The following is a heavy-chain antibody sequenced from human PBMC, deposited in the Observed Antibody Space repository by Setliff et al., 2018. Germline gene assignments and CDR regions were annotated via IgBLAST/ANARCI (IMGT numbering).Heavy chain of an antibody. V-gene: IGHV4-34*01. Sequence: PSETLSLTCAVYGGSFSGYYWSWIRQPPGKGLEWIGEINHSGSTSYNPSLKSRVTISVDTSKNQFSLKLSSVTAADTAVYYCARGGEVLRFLEWLRGVWFDPWGQGTLVTVSS. CDR3: ARGGEVLRFLEWLRGVWFDP. CDR1: GGSFSGYY. J-gene: IGHJ5*02. CDR2: INHSGST. D-gene: IGHD3-3*01.